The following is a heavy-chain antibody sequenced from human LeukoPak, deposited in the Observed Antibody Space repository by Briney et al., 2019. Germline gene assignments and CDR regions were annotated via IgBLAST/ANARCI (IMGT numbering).Heavy chain of an antibody. CDR2: IRSEAAGGTT. CDR1: GFTFGDYA. J-gene: IGHJ4*02. D-gene: IGHD6-13*01. V-gene: IGHV3-49*04. Sequence: GGSLRLSCTASGFTFGDYAMSWVRQAPGKGLEWVSFIRSEAAGGTTEYAASVKGRSTISRDDSKSIAYLHMNALKIEDTAVYYCTRRRLSSWQDNYFDFWGQGTLVTVSS. CDR3: TRRRLSSWQDNYFDF.